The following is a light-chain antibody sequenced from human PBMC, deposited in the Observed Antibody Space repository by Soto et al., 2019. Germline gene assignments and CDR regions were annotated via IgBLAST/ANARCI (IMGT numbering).Light chain of an antibody. Sequence: ESVFTQSPGTLSFSPGERATLSCTASQSLDSRFLAWYQQKPGQAPRLLISGASIRAAGIPDRFSGSGSGTDFTLTISRLEPEDFAVYYCQHFGTAPPWALGQGTKVDIK. CDR3: QHFGTAPPWA. CDR2: GAS. J-gene: IGKJ1*01. CDR1: QSLDSRF. V-gene: IGKV3-20*01.